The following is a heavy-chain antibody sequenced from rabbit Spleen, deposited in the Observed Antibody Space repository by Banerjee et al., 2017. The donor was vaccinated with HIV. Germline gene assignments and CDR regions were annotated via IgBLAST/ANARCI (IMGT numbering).Heavy chain of an antibody. CDR1: GLDFSSSYW. CDR2: IYAGSSGTT. D-gene: IGHD4-1*01. CDR3: ARDLDGVIGWNFGW. J-gene: IGHJ6*01. V-gene: IGHV1S45*01. Sequence: EESGGGLVQPEGSLTLTCTASGLDFSSSYWICWVRQAPGKGLEWIACIYAGSSGTTYYASGAKGRFTISRTSSTTVTLRMTSLTAADRATYFCARDLDGVIGWNFGWWGPGTLVTVS.